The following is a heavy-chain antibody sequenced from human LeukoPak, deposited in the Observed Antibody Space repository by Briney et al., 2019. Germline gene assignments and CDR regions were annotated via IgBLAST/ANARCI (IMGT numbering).Heavy chain of an antibody. D-gene: IGHD1-1*01. CDR2: KHRGGST. CDR3: ARSWNFGRAVEAFDI. CDR1: GYSIISGYY. Sequence: PSATLPLTCAVSGYSIISGYYWGWIRQPPGKGLEWIGSKHRGGSTYYNPSLESRVTISIDTSMNQFSLRLSSVTAADTTDTAVYYCARSWNFGRAVEAFDIWGQGIMVTVSS. J-gene: IGHJ3*02. V-gene: IGHV4-38-2*01.